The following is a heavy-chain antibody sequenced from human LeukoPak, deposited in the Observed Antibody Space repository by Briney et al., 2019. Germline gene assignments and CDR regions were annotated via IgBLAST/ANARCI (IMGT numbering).Heavy chain of an antibody. CDR3: AAIPVFAVVLHQEPV. J-gene: IGHJ6*04. D-gene: IGHD3-3*01. CDR2: ISAYNGNT. CDR1: GYTFTSYG. V-gene: IGHV1-18*01. Sequence: ASVKVSCKASGYTFTSYGISWVRQAPGQGLEWMGWISAYNGNTNYAQKLQGRVTMTTDTSTSTAYMELRSLRSDDTAVYFCAAIPVFAVVLHQEPVWGKGTTVTVSS.